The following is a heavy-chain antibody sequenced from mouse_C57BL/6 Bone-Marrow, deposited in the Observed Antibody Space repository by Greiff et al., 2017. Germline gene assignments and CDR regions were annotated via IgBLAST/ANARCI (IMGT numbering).Heavy chain of an antibody. CDR2: IYPRDGST. V-gene: IGHV1-85*01. CDR3: ARDYGSSYWYFDV. Sequence: VKLQESGPELVKPGASVQLSCKASGYTFTSYDINWVKQRPGPGLEWIGWIYPRDGSTKYNEKFKGKATLTVATSSSTAYMGLHILTSEDSAVYFCARDYGSSYWYFDVWGTGTTVTVSS. J-gene: IGHJ1*03. CDR1: GYTFTSYD. D-gene: IGHD1-1*01.